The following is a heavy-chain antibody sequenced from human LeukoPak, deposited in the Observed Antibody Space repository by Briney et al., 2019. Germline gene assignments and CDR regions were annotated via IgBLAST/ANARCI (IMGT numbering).Heavy chain of an antibody. V-gene: IGHV1-18*04. CDR1: GYTSTSYG. J-gene: IGHJ3*02. D-gene: IGHD2-2*01. CDR3: ARVSIVVVPAAAAGNAFDI. Sequence: GASVKVSCKASGYTSTSYGISWVRQAPGQGLEWMGWISAYNGNTNYAQKLQGRVTMTTDTSTSTAYMELRSLRSDDTAVYYCARVSIVVVPAAAAGNAFDIWGQGTMVTVSS. CDR2: ISAYNGNT.